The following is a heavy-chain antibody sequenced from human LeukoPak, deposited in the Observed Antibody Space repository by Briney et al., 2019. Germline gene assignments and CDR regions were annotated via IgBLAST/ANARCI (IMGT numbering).Heavy chain of an antibody. CDR3: ARDGHYYDNSGYYPDY. Sequence: GRSLRLSCAASGFTFNSYGMHWVRQAPGKGLEWVAVIWYDGSNKYYADSAKGRFTISRDNSKNTLYLQMNSLRAEDTAVYYCARDGHYYDNSGYYPDYWGQGTLVTVSS. D-gene: IGHD3-22*01. CDR1: GFTFNSYG. V-gene: IGHV3-33*01. J-gene: IGHJ4*02. CDR2: IWYDGSNK.